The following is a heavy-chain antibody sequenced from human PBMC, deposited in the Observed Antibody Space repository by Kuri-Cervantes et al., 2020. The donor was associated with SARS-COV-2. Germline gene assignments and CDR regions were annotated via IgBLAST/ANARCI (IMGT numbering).Heavy chain of an antibody. V-gene: IGHV3-48*01. J-gene: IGHJ2*01. Sequence: LSLTCAASGFTFSSYSMNWVRQAPGKGLEWVSYISSSSSTIYYADSVKGRFTISRDNSKNTLYLQTNSLRAEDTAVYYRARDGYSSSSSPPPKPGYYWYFDLWGRGTLVTVSS. CDR1: GFTFSSYS. D-gene: IGHD6-6*01. CDR3: ARDGYSSSSSPPPKPGYYWYFDL. CDR2: ISSSSSTI.